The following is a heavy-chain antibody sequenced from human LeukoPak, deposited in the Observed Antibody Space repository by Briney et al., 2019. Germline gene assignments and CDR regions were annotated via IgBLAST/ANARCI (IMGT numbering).Heavy chain of an antibody. V-gene: IGHV3-21*01. CDR3: ARGGYGASTPYYMDV. CDR1: GFPFRSYS. CDR2: ISSSSSYI. Sequence: GGSLRLFCGASGFPFRSYSMHWVRQASGKGLEWVSCISSSSSYILYAESVKGRFTISRDNAKNSLYLQMNSLRAEDTAVYYCARGGYGASTPYYMDVWGKGTTVTVSS. D-gene: IGHD5-18*01. J-gene: IGHJ6*03.